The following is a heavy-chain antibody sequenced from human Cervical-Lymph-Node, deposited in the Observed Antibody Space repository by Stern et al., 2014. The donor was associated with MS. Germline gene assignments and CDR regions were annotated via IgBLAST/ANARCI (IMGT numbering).Heavy chain of an antibody. J-gene: IGHJ4*02. V-gene: IGHV5-51*01. CDR3: ARQPKTFYDVLTGRGYFDH. CDR1: GYSFTNSW. D-gene: IGHD3-9*01. CDR2: IYPGDSDI. Sequence: EVQLVESGAEMKKPGESLKISCKGSGYSFTNSWIGWVRQMPGKGLEWMGIIYPGDSDIRYSPSFQGQCTILAAQSNTTTYLQWSSLKASDTAMYYCARQPKTFYDVLTGRGYFDHWGQGTLVTVSS.